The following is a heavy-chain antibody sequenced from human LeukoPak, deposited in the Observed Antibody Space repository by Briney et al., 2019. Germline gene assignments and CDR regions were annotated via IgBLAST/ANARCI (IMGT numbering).Heavy chain of an antibody. CDR1: GYTFTDYH. J-gene: IGHJ6*02. D-gene: IGHD5-18*01. V-gene: IGHV1-2*02. CDR3: ARDSTAMTGLNMDV. CDR2: VNSDSGGT. Sequence: ASVKVSCTASGYTFTDYHIHWVRQAPGQGLEWMGWVNSDSGGTNYAQKFQGRVTMTRDTSITIAYMELSSLRSDDAAIYYCARDSTAMTGLNMDVWGQGTTVTVSS.